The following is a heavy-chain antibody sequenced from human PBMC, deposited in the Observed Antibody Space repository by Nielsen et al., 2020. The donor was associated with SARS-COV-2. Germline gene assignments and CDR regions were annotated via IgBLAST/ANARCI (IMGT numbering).Heavy chain of an antibody. J-gene: IGHJ4*02. V-gene: IGHV4-59*08. D-gene: IGHD4-17*01. CDR1: GGSISSYY. CDR2: IYYSGST. Sequence: SETLSLTCTVSGGSISSYYWSWIRQPPGKGLEWIGYIYYSGSTNYNPSLKSRVTISVDKSKNQFSLKLSSVTAADTAVYYCARQGYGDYPDYWGQGTLVTVSS. CDR3: ARQGYGDYPDY.